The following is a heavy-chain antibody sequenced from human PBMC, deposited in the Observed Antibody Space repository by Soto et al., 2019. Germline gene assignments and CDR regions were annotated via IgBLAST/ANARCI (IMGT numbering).Heavy chain of an antibody. V-gene: IGHV1-3*04. CDR2: INTAFATT. CDR3: ARDRSRAFDY. D-gene: IGHD6-13*01. J-gene: IGHJ4*02. CDR1: GYTFTDHA. Sequence: ASVKVSCKGSGYTFTDHAMHWVRQAPGQRPEWMGWINTAFATTEYSQKLEGRVTITRDTAATTVYMELRSLRSEDTAIYYCARDRSRAFDYWGQGALVTVSS.